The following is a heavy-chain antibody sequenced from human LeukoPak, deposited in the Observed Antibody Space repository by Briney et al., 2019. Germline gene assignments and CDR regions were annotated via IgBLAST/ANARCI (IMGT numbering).Heavy chain of an antibody. CDR3: ARDIVVVPAASYYYYGMNV. CDR1: GYTFTSYG. V-gene: IGHV1-18*01. J-gene: IGHJ6*02. CDR2: ISAYNGNT. D-gene: IGHD2-2*01. Sequence: ASVKASCKASGYTFTSYGISWVRQAPGQGLEWMGWISAYNGNTNYAQKLQGRVTMTTDTSTSTAYMELRSLRSDDTAVYYCARDIVVVPAASYYYYGMNVWGQGTTVTVSS.